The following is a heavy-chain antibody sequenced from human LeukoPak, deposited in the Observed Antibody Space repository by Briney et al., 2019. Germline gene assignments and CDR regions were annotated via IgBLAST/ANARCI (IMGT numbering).Heavy chain of an antibody. CDR3: ARAMRSGYDY. Sequence: PGGSLRLSCAASGFTFSNYGMNWVRQAPGKRLEWVSYISSSSDAIYYADSVKGRFTISRDNAENSLYLQLNSLRDEDTAVYYYARAMRSGYDYWGQGTLVTVSS. J-gene: IGHJ4*02. CDR1: GFTFSNYG. CDR2: ISSSSDAI. V-gene: IGHV3-48*02. D-gene: IGHD5-12*01.